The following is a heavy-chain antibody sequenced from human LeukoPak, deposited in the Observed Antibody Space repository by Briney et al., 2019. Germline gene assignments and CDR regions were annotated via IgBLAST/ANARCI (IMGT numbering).Heavy chain of an antibody. CDR1: GFTFSDYY. CDR2: ISSSSSYT. J-gene: IGHJ5*02. CDR3: ARAPAQLWFGELLFDP. Sequence: GGSLRLSCAASGFTFSDYYMSWIRQAPGRGLEWVSYISSSSSYTNYADSVKGRFTISRDNAKNSLYLQMNSLRAEDTAVYYCARAPAQLWFGELLFDPWGQGTLVTVSS. V-gene: IGHV3-11*06. D-gene: IGHD3-10*01.